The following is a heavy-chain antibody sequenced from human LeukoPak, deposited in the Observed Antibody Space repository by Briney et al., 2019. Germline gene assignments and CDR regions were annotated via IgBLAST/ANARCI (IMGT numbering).Heavy chain of an antibody. J-gene: IGHJ4*02. CDR2: ISYDGSNK. CDR3: ARGALEYSGFDQTFDY. V-gene: IGHV3-30-3*01. CDR1: GFTFSSYS. D-gene: IGHD5-12*01. Sequence: GTSLRLSCAAAGFTFSSYSMCWVRQAPGKGLEWVTVISYDGSNKYYRDSVKGRFTISRDNSKDTVYLQMNSLRVEDTAVYYCARGALEYSGFDQTFDYWAQGTLVTVS.